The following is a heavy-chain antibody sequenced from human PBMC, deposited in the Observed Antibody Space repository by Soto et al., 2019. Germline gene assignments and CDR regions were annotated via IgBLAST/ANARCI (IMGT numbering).Heavy chain of an antibody. CDR2: ISSSGSTI. V-gene: IGHV3-11*01. CDR3: AESSWSSSPFDY. Sequence: PGGSLRLSCAASGFTFSDYYMSWIRQAPGKGLEWVSYISSSGSTIYYADSVKGRFTISRDNAKNSLYLQMNSLRAEDAAVYYCAESSWSSSPFDYWGQGTLVTVSS. D-gene: IGHD6-6*01. CDR1: GFTFSDYY. J-gene: IGHJ4*02.